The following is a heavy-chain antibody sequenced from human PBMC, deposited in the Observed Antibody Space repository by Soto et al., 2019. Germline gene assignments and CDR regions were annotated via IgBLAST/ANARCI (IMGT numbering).Heavy chain of an antibody. V-gene: IGHV4-61*01. J-gene: IGHJ4*02. CDR3: ARDRGGYCSGGSCLPFDY. CDR2: IYYSGST. Sequence: QVQLQESGPGLVKPSETLSLTCTVSGGSVSSGSYYWSWIRQPPGKGLEWIGYIYYSGSTNYNPSPKSRVTIPVATSKNQFSLKLSSVTAADTAVYYCARDRGGYCSGGSCLPFDYWGQGTLVTVSS. CDR1: GGSVSSGSYY. D-gene: IGHD2-15*01.